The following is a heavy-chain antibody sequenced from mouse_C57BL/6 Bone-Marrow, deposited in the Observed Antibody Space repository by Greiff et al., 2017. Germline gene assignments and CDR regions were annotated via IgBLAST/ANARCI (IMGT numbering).Heavy chain of an antibody. CDR1: GYSITSDY. CDR2: ISYSGST. D-gene: IGHD2-14*01. CDR3: ASYRRVRRRGYLDY. Sequence: EVKVEESGPGLAKPSQTLSLTCSVTGYSITSDYWNWIRKFPGNKLEYMGYISYSGSTYYNPSLKSRISITRDTSKNQYYLQLNSVTAEDAATYYCASYRRVRRRGYLDYWGQGTTLTVSS. J-gene: IGHJ2*01. V-gene: IGHV3-8*01.